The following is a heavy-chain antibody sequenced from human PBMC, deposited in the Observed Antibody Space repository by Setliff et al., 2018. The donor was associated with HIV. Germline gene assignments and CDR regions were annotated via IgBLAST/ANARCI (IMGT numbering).Heavy chain of an antibody. V-gene: IGHV4-61*09. Sequence: PSETLSLTCTVSGGSISSGSYYWSWIRQPAGKGLEWIGHIYTSGSTNYNPSLKSRVTISVDTSKNQFSLKLNSVTAADTAMYYCARMGDSSGYYDAFDVWGQGTKVTVSS. D-gene: IGHD3-22*01. CDR1: GGSISSGSYY. J-gene: IGHJ3*01. CDR3: ARMGDSSGYYDAFDV. CDR2: IYTSGST.